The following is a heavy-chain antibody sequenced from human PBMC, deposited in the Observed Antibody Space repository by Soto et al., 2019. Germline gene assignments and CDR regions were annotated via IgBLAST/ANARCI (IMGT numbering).Heavy chain of an antibody. CDR2: IYHSGST. CDR1: GGSISSSNW. CDR3: ARSPDSSGYYPRRYYYGMDV. J-gene: IGHJ6*02. Sequence: QVQLQESGPGLVKPSGTLSLTCAVSGGSISSSNWWSWVRQPPGKGLEWIGEIYHSGSTNYNPSLKSLATISVDKSKNQFSLKLSSVTAADTAVYYCARSPDSSGYYPRRYYYGMDVWGQGTTVTVSS. V-gene: IGHV4-4*02. D-gene: IGHD3-22*01.